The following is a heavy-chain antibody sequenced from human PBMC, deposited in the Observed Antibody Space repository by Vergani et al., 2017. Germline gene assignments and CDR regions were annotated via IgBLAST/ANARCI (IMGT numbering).Heavy chain of an antibody. CDR3: ARSPSARWTWFDP. J-gene: IGHJ5*02. V-gene: IGHV7-4-1*02. D-gene: IGHD4-23*01. Sequence: QVQLVQSGSELKKPGASLKVSCKPSGYTFTSYAMNWVRQAPGQGLEWMGWINTNTGNPTYAQGFTGRFVFSVDTSVRTAYLQSSSLKAEDTAMYYCARSPSARWTWFDPWGQGTLVTVSS. CDR1: GYTFTSYA. CDR2: INTNTGNP.